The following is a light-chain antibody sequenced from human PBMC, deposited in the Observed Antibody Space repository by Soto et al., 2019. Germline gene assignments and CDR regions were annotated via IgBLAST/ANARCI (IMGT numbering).Light chain of an antibody. V-gene: IGKV4-1*01. CDR1: QSVLYSSNNKNY. J-gene: IGKJ1*01. CDR3: HQYYTTPWA. Sequence: DLLLTPSPDALPVSLGERATINCKSSQSVLYSSNNKNYLAWYQQKPGQPPKLLIYWASIRESGVPDRFSGSGSGTDFTLTISSLQAEDVAVYYCHQYYTTPWAFGQGTKVDIK. CDR2: WAS.